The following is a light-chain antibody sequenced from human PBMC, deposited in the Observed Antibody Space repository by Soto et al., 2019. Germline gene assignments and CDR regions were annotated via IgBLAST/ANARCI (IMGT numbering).Light chain of an antibody. Sequence: DIQMTQSPSSLAASLGDRATIPCRASQSISSYLNWYQQKPGKAPKLLIYAASSLQSGVPSRFSGSGSGTDFTLTISSLQPEDFETYYCQQSYSNPRTFGQGTKVDIK. J-gene: IGKJ1*01. CDR2: AAS. CDR3: QQSYSNPRT. CDR1: QSISSY. V-gene: IGKV1-39*01.